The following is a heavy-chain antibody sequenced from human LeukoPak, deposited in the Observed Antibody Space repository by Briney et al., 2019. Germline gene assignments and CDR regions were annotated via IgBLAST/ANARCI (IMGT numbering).Heavy chain of an antibody. V-gene: IGHV4-39*07. J-gene: IGHJ4*02. CDR2: IYYSGSI. CDR1: GGSISSSSYY. CDR3: AREVGATIGY. Sequence: SATLSLTCTVSGGSISSSSYYWGWIRQPPGKGLEWIGSIYYSGSIYYNPSLKSRVTISVDTSKNQFSLKLSSMTAADTAVYYCAREVGATIGYWGQGTLVTVSS. D-gene: IGHD1-26*01.